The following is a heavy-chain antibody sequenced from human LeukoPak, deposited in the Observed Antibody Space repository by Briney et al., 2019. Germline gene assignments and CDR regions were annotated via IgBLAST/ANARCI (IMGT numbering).Heavy chain of an antibody. Sequence: PGGSLRLSCAASGFTFSNAWMSWVRQAPGKGLEWVSVIYSGGSTYYADSVKGRFTISRDNSKNTLYLQMNSLRAEDTAVYYCARSRQLWPYYYYGMDVWGQGTTVTVSS. CDR1: GFTFSNAW. CDR2: IYSGGST. CDR3: ARSRQLWPYYYYGMDV. V-gene: IGHV3-53*01. D-gene: IGHD5-18*01. J-gene: IGHJ6*02.